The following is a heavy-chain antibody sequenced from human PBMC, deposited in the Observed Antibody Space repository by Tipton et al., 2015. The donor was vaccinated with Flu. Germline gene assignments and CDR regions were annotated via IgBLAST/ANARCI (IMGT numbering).Heavy chain of an antibody. CDR1: GGSISSYY. Sequence: TLSLTCTVSGGSISSYYWSWIRQPPGKGLEWIGYIYYSGSTNYNPSLKSRVTITVDTSKNKFSLKLSSAAAADTAEYYCAGDRTPDDGVDPWGQGTLVTVSS. V-gene: IGHV4-59*01. CDR3: AGDRTPDDGVDP. J-gene: IGHJ5*02. D-gene: IGHD3-16*01. CDR2: IYYSGST.